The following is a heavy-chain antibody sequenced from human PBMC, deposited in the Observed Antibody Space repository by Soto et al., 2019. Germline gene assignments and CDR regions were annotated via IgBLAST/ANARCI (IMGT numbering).Heavy chain of an antibody. Sequence: QVQLQESGPGLVKPSETLSLTCTVSGGSISSYYWSWIRQPPGKGLEWIGYIYYSGRTNYNPSLKSRVTISVDTSENQFSLKLSSVTAADTAVYYCARFPRGYSYGHFDYWGQGTLVTVSS. J-gene: IGHJ4*02. V-gene: IGHV4-59*01. CDR2: IYYSGRT. CDR3: ARFPRGYSYGHFDY. D-gene: IGHD5-18*01. CDR1: GGSISSYY.